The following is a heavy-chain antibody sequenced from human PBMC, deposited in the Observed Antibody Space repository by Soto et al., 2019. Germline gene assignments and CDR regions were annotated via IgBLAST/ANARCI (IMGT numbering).Heavy chain of an antibody. V-gene: IGHV4-34*01. CDR2: INHSGST. J-gene: IGHJ5*02. CDR1: GGSFSGYY. D-gene: IGHD6-6*01. CDR3: ARFPSAPTSIAARPAPRWFDP. Sequence: QVQLQQWGPGLLKPSETLSLTCAVYGGSFSGYYWSWIRQPPGKGLEGIGEINHSGSTTYNPSLKSRLNMPVHTLKNQFHLKLVSVDAPHKGGDYCARFPSAPTSIAARPAPRWFDPWGQGTLVTVSS.